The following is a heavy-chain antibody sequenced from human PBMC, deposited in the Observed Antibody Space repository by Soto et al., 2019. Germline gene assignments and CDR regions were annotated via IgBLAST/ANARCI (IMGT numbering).Heavy chain of an antibody. CDR1: GLTFSSYG. CDR3: AKSTTYDSSGFYNYFGMDV. J-gene: IGHJ6*02. CDR2: ISYDGNIK. D-gene: IGHD3-22*01. Sequence: PGGSLRLSCAASGLTFSSYGMHWVRQAPGKGLEWAAVISYDGNIKYYENSVKGRFTISRDNSKNTLFLQMDGLRIEDTAEYYCAKSTTYDSSGFYNYFGMDVWGQGTTVTVSS. V-gene: IGHV3-30*18.